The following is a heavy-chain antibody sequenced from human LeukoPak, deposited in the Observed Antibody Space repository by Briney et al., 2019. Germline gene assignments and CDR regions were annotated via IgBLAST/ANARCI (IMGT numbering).Heavy chain of an antibody. CDR1: GFTVSSNY. J-gene: IGHJ4*02. V-gene: IGHV3-53*04. D-gene: IGHD2-21*02. Sequence: GGSLRLSCAASGFTVSSNYMSWVRQAPGKGLEWVSVIYSGGSTYYADSVKGRFTISRHNSKNTLYLQMNSLRAEDTAVYYCAKDETSVVVTAYYFDYWGQGTLVTVSS. CDR2: IYSGGST. CDR3: AKDETSVVVTAYYFDY.